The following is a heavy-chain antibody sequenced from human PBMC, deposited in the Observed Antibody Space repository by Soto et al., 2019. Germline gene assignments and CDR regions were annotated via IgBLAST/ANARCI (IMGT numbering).Heavy chain of an antibody. CDR3: ARRYYDILTGYYSPFDY. Sequence: GESLKISCKGSGYSFTSYWIGWVRQMPGKGLEWMGIIYPGDSDTRYSTSFQGQVTISADKSISTAYLQWSSLKASDTAMYYCARRYYDILTGYYSPFDYWGQGTLVTVSS. CDR2: IYPGDSDT. J-gene: IGHJ4*02. D-gene: IGHD3-9*01. CDR1: GYSFTSYW. V-gene: IGHV5-51*01.